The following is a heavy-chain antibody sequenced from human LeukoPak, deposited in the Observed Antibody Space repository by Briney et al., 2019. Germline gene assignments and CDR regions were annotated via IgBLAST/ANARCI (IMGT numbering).Heavy chain of an antibody. V-gene: IGHV3-30*18. CDR1: GFTFSSYG. CDR2: ISYDGSNK. D-gene: IGHD6-13*01. J-gene: IGHJ4*02. CDR3: AKDVAAAGLVDY. Sequence: GGSLRLSCAASGFTFSSYGMHWVRQAPGKGLEWVAVISYDGSNKYYADSVKGRFTISRDNSKNTLYLQMNSLRAEDTAVYYCAKDVAAAGLVDYWGQGTLVTVSS.